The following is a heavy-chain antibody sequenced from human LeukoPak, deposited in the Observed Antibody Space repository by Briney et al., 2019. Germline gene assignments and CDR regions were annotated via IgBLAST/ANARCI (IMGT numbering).Heavy chain of an antibody. D-gene: IGHD2-2*01. Sequence: ASVKVSCKASGGTFSSYAISWVRQAPGQGLEWMGGIIPIFGTANYAQKFQGRVTITTDESTSTAYMELSSLRSEDTAVYYCGSVGVPAAIHWYFDLWGRGTLVTVSS. V-gene: IGHV1-69*05. CDR1: GGTFSSYA. CDR3: GSVGVPAAIHWYFDL. J-gene: IGHJ2*01. CDR2: IIPIFGTA.